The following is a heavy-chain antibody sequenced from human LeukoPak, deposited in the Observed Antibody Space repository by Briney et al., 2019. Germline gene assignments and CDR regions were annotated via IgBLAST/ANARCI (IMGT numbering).Heavy chain of an antibody. CDR3: ARDPCNSSWDQSCYHYYMDV. Sequence: GSLKVSCKASGYTFTGYYMHWVRQAPGHRLECMGWINPNSGGTNYAQKFPGRVTMTRDTSIRTAYIALSRLRSDVTAGYYFARDPCNSSWDQSCYHYYMDVWGKGTTVTVSS. J-gene: IGHJ6*03. CDR2: INPNSGGT. V-gene: IGHV1-2*02. CDR1: GYTFTGYY. D-gene: IGHD2/OR15-2a*01.